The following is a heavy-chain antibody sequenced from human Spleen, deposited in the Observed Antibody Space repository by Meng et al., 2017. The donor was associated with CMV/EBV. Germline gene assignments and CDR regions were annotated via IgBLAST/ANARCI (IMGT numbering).Heavy chain of an antibody. J-gene: IGHJ4*02. CDR3: ARGTAVVKDLVATLFDY. CDR2: MIYSGDTS. D-gene: IGHD5-12*01. V-gene: IGHV3-23*03. Sequence: GGSLRLSCAASGFTFSGYVMGWVRQAPGKGLEWVSMIYSGDTSHYADSLRGRFTISRDNSKNTLCLQMNSLRAEDTAVYYCARGTAVVKDLVATLFDYWGQGTLVTVSS. CDR1: GFTFSGYV.